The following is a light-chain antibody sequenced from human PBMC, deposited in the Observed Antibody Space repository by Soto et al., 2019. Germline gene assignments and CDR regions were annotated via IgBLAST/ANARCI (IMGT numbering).Light chain of an antibody. CDR3: QVWDSSSDHVV. CDR2: DDS. Sequence: SYELTQPPSVSVAPGQTASITCGGNNIGSKSVHWDQQKPGQAPVLVVYDDSDRPSGIPERFSGSNSGNTATLTISRVEAGDEADYYCQVWDSSSDHVVFGGGTKLTVL. CDR1: NIGSKS. J-gene: IGLJ2*01. V-gene: IGLV3-21*02.